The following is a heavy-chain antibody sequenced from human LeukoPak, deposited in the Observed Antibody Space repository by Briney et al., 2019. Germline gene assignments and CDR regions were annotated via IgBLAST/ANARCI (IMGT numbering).Heavy chain of an antibody. D-gene: IGHD2-15*01. CDR2: TSHDGTTK. CDR1: GFTFSNYP. J-gene: IGHJ4*02. Sequence: GGSLRLSCAASGFTFSNYPMHWVRQAPGKGLEWVAVTSHDGTTKYYANSVRGRFTISRDDSKNTLYLQMNSLRGEDTAVYYCARDDPGRIDYWGQGTLVTVSS. V-gene: IGHV3-30-3*01. CDR3: ARDDPGRIDY.